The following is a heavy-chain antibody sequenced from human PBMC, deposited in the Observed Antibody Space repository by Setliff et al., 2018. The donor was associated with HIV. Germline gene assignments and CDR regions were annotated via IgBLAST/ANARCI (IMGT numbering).Heavy chain of an antibody. CDR1: GYSFTSYW. V-gene: IGHV5-51*01. D-gene: IGHD3-10*01. Sequence: GESLKLSCKGSGYSFTSYWIGWVRQMPGKGLEWMGIIYPADSDTRYSPTFQGQVTISADKSIRTAYLHWSSLKASDTAMYYCARRLGAHYYASGSYYQYWYFDLWGRGTLVTVSS. CDR3: ARRLGAHYYASGSYYQYWYFDL. J-gene: IGHJ2*01. CDR2: IYPADSDT.